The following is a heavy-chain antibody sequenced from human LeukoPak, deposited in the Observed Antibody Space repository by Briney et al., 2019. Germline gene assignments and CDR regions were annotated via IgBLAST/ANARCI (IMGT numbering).Heavy chain of an antibody. CDR1: GCTFTGYY. Sequence: ASVKVSCKASGCTFTGYYMHWVRQAPGQGLEWMGWINPNSGGTNYAQKFQGWVTMTRDTFISTACMELSRLRSDDTAVYYCARGLYGSSSWYGDYWGQGTLVTVSS. J-gene: IGHJ4*02. CDR2: INPNSGGT. CDR3: ARGLYGSSSWYGDY. D-gene: IGHD6-13*01. V-gene: IGHV1-2*04.